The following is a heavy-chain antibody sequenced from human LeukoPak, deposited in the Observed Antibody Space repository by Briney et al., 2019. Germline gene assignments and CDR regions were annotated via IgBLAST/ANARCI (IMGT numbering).Heavy chain of an antibody. CDR3: ARVKAAGTVHWFDP. CDR1: GGSFSGYY. J-gene: IGHJ5*02. D-gene: IGHD6-13*01. CDR2: INHSGST. V-gene: IGHV4-34*01. Sequence: NPSETLSLTCAVYGGSFSGYYWSWIRQPPGKGLEWIGEINHSGSTNYNPSLKSRVTISVDTSKNQFSLKLSSVTAADTAVYYCARVKAAGTVHWFDPWGQGTLVTVSS.